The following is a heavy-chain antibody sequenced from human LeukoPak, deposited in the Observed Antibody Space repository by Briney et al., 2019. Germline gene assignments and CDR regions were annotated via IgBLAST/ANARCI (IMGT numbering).Heavy chain of an antibody. CDR1: GFTFSSYW. Sequence: PGGSLRLSCAASGFTFSSYWMNWARQAPGEGLEWVASINHNGNVNYYVDSVKGRFTISRDNATNSLYLQMSNLRAEDTAVYFCARGGGLDVWGQGATVTVSS. D-gene: IGHD3-16*01. CDR3: ARGGGLDV. V-gene: IGHV3-7*03. CDR2: INHNGNVN. J-gene: IGHJ6*02.